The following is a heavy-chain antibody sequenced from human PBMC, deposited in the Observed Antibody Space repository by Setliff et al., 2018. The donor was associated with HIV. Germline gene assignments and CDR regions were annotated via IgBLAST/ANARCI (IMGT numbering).Heavy chain of an antibody. Sequence: PSETLSLTCTVYGGSFSGHYWGWVRQPPGKGLEWIGEINNSGSTNYSPSLKSRVIISVDQSKNQFSLKLSSVTAADTAVYYCARHTRGDYFYMDVWGKGTTVTV. V-gene: IGHV4-34*01. J-gene: IGHJ6*03. CDR3: ARHTRGDYFYMDV. CDR1: GGSFSGHY. CDR2: INNSGST. D-gene: IGHD4-17*01.